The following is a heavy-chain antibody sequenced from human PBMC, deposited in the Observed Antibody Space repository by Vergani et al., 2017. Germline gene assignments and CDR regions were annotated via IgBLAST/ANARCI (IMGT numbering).Heavy chain of an antibody. D-gene: IGHD5-18*01. CDR1: GYSISSGYY. CDR3: ARLGYSYGPPGYFDY. V-gene: IGHV4-38-2*01. J-gene: IGHJ4*02. CDR2: IYHSGST. Sequence: QVQLQESGPGLVKPSETLSLTCAVSGYSISSGYYWGWIRQPPGKGLEWIASIYHSGSTYYNPSLKSRVTISVDTSKNQFSLKLSSVTAADTAVYYCARLGYSYGPPGYFDYWGQGTLVTVSS.